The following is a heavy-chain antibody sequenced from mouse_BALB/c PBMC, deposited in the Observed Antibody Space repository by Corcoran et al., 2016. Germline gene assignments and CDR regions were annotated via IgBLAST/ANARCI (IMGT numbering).Heavy chain of an antibody. CDR3: AREGRRGYVDV. J-gene: IGHJ1*01. CDR1: GYTFTSYV. Sequence: VQLQQSGPELVKPGASVKMSCKASGYTFTSYVMHWVKQKPGQGLEWIGNINPYNDGTKYNEKFKGKATLTSDKSSSTAYMELSSLTSEDSAVYYCAREGRRGYVDVWGAGTTVTVSS. V-gene: IGHV1S136*01. CDR2: INPYNDGT.